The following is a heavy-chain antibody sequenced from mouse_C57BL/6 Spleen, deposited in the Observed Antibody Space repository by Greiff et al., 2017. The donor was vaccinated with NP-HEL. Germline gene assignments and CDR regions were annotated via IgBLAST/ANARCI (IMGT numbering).Heavy chain of an antibody. V-gene: IGHV1-80*01. CDR3: ARLITTYAMDY. D-gene: IGHD2-4*01. J-gene: IGHJ4*01. Sequence: VQVVESGAELVKPGASVKISCKASGYAFSSYWMNWVKQRPGKGLEWIGQIYPGDGDTNYNGKFKGKATLTADKSSSTAYMQLSSLTSEDSAVYFCARLITTYAMDYWGQGTSVTVSS. CDR1: GYAFSSYW. CDR2: IYPGDGDT.